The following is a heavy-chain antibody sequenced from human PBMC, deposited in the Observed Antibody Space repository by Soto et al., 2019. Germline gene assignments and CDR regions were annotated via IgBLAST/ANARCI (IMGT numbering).Heavy chain of an antibody. CDR1: GFTFSSYG. D-gene: IGHD3-16*02. CDR2: IWYDGSNK. J-gene: IGHJ4*02. Sequence: TGGSLRLSCAASGFTFSSYGMHWVRQAPGKGLEWVAVIWYDGSNKYYADSVKGRFTISRDNSKNTLYLQMNSLRAEDTAVYYCSRDYRVLTYRVIDYWGQGTLVTVSS. V-gene: IGHV3-33*01. CDR3: SRDYRVLTYRVIDY.